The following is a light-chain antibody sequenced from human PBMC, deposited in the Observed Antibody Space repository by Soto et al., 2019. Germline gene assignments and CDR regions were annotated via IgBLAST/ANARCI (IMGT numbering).Light chain of an antibody. CDR3: QTWVTGIHI. Sequence: QLVLPQSHSASASLGASVKLTCTLSSGHSNYAIAWHQQQPEKGPRFLMKLNSDGSHSKGDGIPDRFSGSSSGAERYLTISTLQSEDEADYYCQTWVTGIHIFGGGTKVTVL. V-gene: IGLV4-69*01. J-gene: IGLJ2*01. CDR1: SGHSNYA. CDR2: LNSDGSH.